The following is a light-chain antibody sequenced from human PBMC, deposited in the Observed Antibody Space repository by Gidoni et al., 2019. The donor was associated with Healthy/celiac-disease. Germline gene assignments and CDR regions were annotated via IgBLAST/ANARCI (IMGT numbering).Light chain of an antibody. V-gene: IGKV3-20*01. CDR3: LQYGSSSLT. J-gene: IGKJ4*01. Sequence: EIVLTQSPVTLSLSPGERATLSCRASQSVNSSYLAWYQQKPGQAPRLLIYGASSRATGIPDRFSGSGSGTDFTLTISRLEPEDFAVYYCLQYGSSSLTFGGGTKVEIK. CDR1: QSVNSSY. CDR2: GAS.